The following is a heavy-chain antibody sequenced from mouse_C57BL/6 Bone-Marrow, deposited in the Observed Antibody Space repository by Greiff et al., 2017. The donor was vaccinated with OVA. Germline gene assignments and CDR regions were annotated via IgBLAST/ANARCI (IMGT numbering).Heavy chain of an antibody. V-gene: IGHV10-1*01. CDR1: GFSFNTYA. Sequence: VQVVESGGGLVQPKGSLKLSCAASGFSFNTYAMNWVRQAPGKGLEWVARIRSKSNNYATYYADSVKDRFTISRDDSESMLYLQMNNLKTEDTAMYYCVRSYGSSFDYWGQGTTLTVSS. CDR2: IRSKSNNYAT. CDR3: VRSYGSSFDY. D-gene: IGHD1-1*01. J-gene: IGHJ2*01.